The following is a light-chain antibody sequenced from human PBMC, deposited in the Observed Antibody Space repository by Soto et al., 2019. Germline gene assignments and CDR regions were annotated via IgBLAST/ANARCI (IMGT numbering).Light chain of an antibody. V-gene: IGKV3-20*01. J-gene: IGKJ4*01. CDR3: QHFSSYPHT. CDR2: DAS. CDR1: QSVSSSY. Sequence: VLTNSPSTLSLSPGERAALSFSASQSVSSSYLAWYQQKPGQAPRLLIYDASSRATGIPDRFSGGGSGTDFTLTISRLEPEDFAVYYCQHFSSYPHTFGGGTKVDIK.